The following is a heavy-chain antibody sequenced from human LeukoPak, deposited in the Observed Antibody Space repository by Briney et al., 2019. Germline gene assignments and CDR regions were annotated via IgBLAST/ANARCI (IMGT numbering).Heavy chain of an antibody. V-gene: IGHV1-18*01. CDR1: GYTFTSYG. D-gene: IGHD3-3*01. Sequence: ASVKVSCKASGYTFTSYGISWVRQAPGQGLEWMGWISAHNGNTNYAQKLQGRVTMTTDTSTSTAYMELRSLRSDDTAVYYCARPNYDFWSGPSTYYFDYWGQGTLVTVSS. CDR2: ISAHNGNT. CDR3: ARPNYDFWSGPSTYYFDY. J-gene: IGHJ4*02.